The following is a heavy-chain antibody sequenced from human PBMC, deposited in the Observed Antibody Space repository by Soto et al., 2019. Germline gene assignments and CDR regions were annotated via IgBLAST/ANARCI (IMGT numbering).Heavy chain of an antibody. CDR1: GGSISSGGYY. CDR2: IYYSGST. Sequence: QVQLQESGPGLVKPSQTLSLTCTVSGGSISSGGYYWSWIRQHPGKGLEWIGYIYYSGSTYYNPSLKSRVTISGDTSKHQFSLKLSSVTAADTAVYYCARDYDFWSGHNWFDPWGQGTLVTVSS. D-gene: IGHD3-3*01. V-gene: IGHV4-31*03. CDR3: ARDYDFWSGHNWFDP. J-gene: IGHJ5*02.